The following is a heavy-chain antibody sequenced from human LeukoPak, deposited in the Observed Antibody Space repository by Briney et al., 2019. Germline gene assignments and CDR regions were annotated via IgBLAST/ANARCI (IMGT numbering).Heavy chain of an antibody. V-gene: IGHV3-23*01. CDR2: ISGSGGST. Sequence: GGSLRLSCAASGFTFSSYAMSWVRQAPGKGLEWVSGISGSGGSTYYADSVKGRFTISRDNSKNTLDLQMNSLRADDSAVYYCASETYYYGSENDYKGQLWGQGTLVTVSS. CDR1: GFTFSSYA. CDR3: ASETYYYGSENDYKGQL. J-gene: IGHJ4*02. D-gene: IGHD3-10*01.